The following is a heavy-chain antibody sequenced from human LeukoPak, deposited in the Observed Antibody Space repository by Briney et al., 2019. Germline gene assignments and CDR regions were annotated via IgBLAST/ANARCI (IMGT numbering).Heavy chain of an antibody. CDR1: GYTFTSYY. Sequence: ASVKVSCKASGYTFTSYYMHWVRQAPGQRLEWMGIINPSGGSTSYAQKFQGRVTMTRDTSTSTVYMELSSLRSEDTAVYYCARAYSGYDSGSYYYYGMDVWGQGTTVTVSS. CDR2: INPSGGST. D-gene: IGHD5-12*01. J-gene: IGHJ6*02. V-gene: IGHV1-46*01. CDR3: ARAYSGYDSGSYYYYGMDV.